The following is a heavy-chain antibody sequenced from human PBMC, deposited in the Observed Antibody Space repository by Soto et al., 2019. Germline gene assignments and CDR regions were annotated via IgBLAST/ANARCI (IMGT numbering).Heavy chain of an antibody. CDR2: ISYDGSNK. D-gene: IGHD3-22*01. V-gene: IGHV3-30*18. CDR1: GFTFSSYG. J-gene: IGHJ4*02. Sequence: QVQLVESGGGVVQPGRSLRLSCAASGFTFSSYGMHWVRQAPGKGLEWVAVISYDGSNKYYADSVKGRFTISRDNSKNTLYLQVNSLRAEDTAVYYCAKAVHRWLQYDNTDYWGQGTLVTVSS. CDR3: AKAVHRWLQYDNTDY.